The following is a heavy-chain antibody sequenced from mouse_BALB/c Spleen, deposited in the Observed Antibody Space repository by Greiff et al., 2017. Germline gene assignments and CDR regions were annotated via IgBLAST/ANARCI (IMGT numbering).Heavy chain of an antibody. V-gene: IGHV1S26*01. CDR1: GYTFTSYW. CDR2: INPSTGYT. CDR3: ARRGSLDY. Sequence: VKLVESGAELVKPGASVKMSCKASGYTFTSYWMHWVKQRPGQGLEWIGYINPSTGYTEYNQKFKDKATLTADKSSSTAYMQLSSLTSEDSAVYYCARRGSLDYWGQGTTLTVSS. J-gene: IGHJ2*01.